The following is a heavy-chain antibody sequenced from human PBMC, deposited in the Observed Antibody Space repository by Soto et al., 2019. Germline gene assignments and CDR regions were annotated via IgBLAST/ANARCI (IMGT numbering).Heavy chain of an antibody. Sequence: ASVKVSCKASGYTFTSYGFTWVRQAPGQGLEWMGWISAYNGNTNYAQKLQGRVTMTTDTSTSTAYMELRSLRSDDTAVYYCARDDCSGGSYYCDYWGQGTLVTVSS. D-gene: IGHD2-15*01. V-gene: IGHV1-18*01. CDR2: ISAYNGNT. CDR1: GYTFTSYG. CDR3: ARDDCSGGSYYCDY. J-gene: IGHJ4*02.